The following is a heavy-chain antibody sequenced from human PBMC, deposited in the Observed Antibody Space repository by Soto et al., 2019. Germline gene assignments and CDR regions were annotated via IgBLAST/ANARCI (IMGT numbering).Heavy chain of an antibody. CDR1: GFTFIIYA. D-gene: IGHD3-3*01. V-gene: IGHV3-23*01. Sequence: PGESLNISCAASGFTFIIYAMSWVRQAPGKGLEWVSAISGSGGSTYYADSVKGRFTISRDNSKNTLYLQMNSLRAEDTAVYYCGSITIFEGANSPYYFDYWGQGTLVTVSS. CDR2: ISGSGGST. J-gene: IGHJ4*02. CDR3: GSITIFEGANSPYYFDY.